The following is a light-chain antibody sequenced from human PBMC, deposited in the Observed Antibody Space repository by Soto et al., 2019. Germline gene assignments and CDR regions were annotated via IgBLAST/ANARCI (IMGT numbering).Light chain of an antibody. Sequence: EIVLTQSPGTLSLSPGERATLSCRASQSVRSSYLAWYQQKLGQAPRLLIYGVSNRATGTPDRFSGSGSGTDFTLTISRLESDDFAVDYCQQYCTSPRTFGQGTKV. CDR3: QQYCTSPRT. CDR2: GVS. V-gene: IGKV3-20*01. CDR1: QSVRSSY. J-gene: IGKJ1*01.